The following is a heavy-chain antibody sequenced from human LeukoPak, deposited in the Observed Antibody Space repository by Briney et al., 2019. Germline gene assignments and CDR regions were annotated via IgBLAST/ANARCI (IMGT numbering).Heavy chain of an antibody. D-gene: IGHD1-26*01. CDR2: ISSSSSYI. J-gene: IGHJ4*02. CDR3: ARDGNFDY. CDR1: GFTFSSYS. V-gene: IGHV3-21*01. Sequence: GGSLRLSCAASGFTFSSYSMNWVRQAPGKGLEWVSSISSSSSYIYYAGSVKGRFAISRDNAKNSLYLQMNSLRAEDTAVYYCARDGNFDYWGQGTLVTVSS.